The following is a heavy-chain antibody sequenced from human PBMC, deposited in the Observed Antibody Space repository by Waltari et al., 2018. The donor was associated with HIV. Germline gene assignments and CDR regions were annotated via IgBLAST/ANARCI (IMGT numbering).Heavy chain of an antibody. CDR3: AKGCGSGYYYYGMDV. V-gene: IGHV3-23*01. J-gene: IGHJ6*02. Sequence: EVQLLESGGGLVQPGGSLSRFCAGSGFALSSYAMSWVRQGAGKGWDGVSAISGSGGSTYYADSVKGRFTISRDNSKNTLYLQMNSLRAEDTAVYYCAKGCGSGYYYYGMDVWGQGTTVTVSS. D-gene: IGHD2-21*01. CDR2: ISGSGGST. CDR1: GFALSSYA.